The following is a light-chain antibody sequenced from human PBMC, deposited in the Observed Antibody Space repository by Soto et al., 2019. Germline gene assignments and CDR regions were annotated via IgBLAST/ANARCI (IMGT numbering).Light chain of an antibody. Sequence: QSVLTQSPSASASLGASVKLTCTLSSGHSSYAIAWHQKQPGKGPRYLMDLNNDSSHTQGDGIPDRFSGSSSGADRFLIISSLQSEDEADYYCQTWGTGFQFFGGGTKLTVL. CDR2: LNNDSSH. V-gene: IGLV4-69*01. CDR1: SGHSSYA. J-gene: IGLJ2*01. CDR3: QTWGTGFQF.